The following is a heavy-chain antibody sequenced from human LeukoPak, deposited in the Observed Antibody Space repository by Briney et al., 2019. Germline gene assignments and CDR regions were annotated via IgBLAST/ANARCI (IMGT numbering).Heavy chain of an antibody. Sequence: PGGSLRLSCAAPGFTFSSFAMRWVRQAPGKGLEWVSSISGNGVGTYYADSVKGRFTISRDNSKNSLNLQMHSLRVEDTAVYYCAKRGSTTYHFDSWGQGTLVTVSS. D-gene: IGHD2-2*01. J-gene: IGHJ4*02. CDR2: ISGNGVGT. CDR3: AKRGSTTYHFDS. CDR1: GFTFSSFA. V-gene: IGHV3-23*01.